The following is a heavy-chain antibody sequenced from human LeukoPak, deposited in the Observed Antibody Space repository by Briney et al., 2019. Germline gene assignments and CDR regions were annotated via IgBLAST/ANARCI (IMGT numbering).Heavy chain of an antibody. CDR3: ARYLATENFDY. D-gene: IGHD1-14*01. CDR1: GYTFTGYY. Sequence: ASVKVSCKASGYTFTGYYIHWVRQAPGQGLEWMGWINPKTGGANYAQKFQGRVTMTRDTSISTAYMELSGLRSDDTAVYYCARYLATENFDYWGQGTLVTVSS. CDR2: INPKTGGA. V-gene: IGHV1-2*02. J-gene: IGHJ4*02.